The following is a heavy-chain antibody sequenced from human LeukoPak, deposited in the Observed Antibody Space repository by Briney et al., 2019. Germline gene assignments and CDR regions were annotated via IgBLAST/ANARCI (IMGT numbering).Heavy chain of an antibody. Sequence: TGGSLRLSCAASGFTFSRYWMSWVRQAPGKGLEWVANIKQDGSQKSYVDSVKGRFTISRDNSKNTLYLRMNSLRAEDTAVYYCAWATVTTKGVRWGQGTLVTVSS. D-gene: IGHD4-17*01. CDR2: IKQDGSQK. V-gene: IGHV3-7*01. J-gene: IGHJ4*02. CDR3: AWATVTTKGVR. CDR1: GFTFSRYW.